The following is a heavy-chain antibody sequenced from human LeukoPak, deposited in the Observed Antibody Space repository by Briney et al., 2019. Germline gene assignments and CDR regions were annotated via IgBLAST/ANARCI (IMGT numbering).Heavy chain of an antibody. CDR3: TPTYYYDSSGPSIFDY. V-gene: IGHV3-15*01. Sequence: GRSLRLSCAASGFTFSSYGMHWVRQAPGKGLEWVGRIKSKTDGGTTDYAAPVKGRFTISRDDSKNTLYLQMNSLKTEDTAVYYCTPTYYYDSSGPSIFDYWGQGTLVTVSS. CDR2: IKSKTDGGTT. J-gene: IGHJ4*02. D-gene: IGHD3-22*01. CDR1: GFTFSSYG.